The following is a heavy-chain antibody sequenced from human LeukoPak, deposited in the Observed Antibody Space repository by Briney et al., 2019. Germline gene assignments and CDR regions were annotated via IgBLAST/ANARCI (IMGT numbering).Heavy chain of an antibody. V-gene: IGHV1-2*02. CDR2: INPNSGGT. CDR3: ARSGYCSSTSCYTPYNWFDP. CDR1: GYTFTGYY. J-gene: IGHJ5*02. D-gene: IGHD2-2*02. Sequence: ASVKVSCKASGYTFTGYYMHWVRQAPGQGLEWMGWINPNSGGTNYAQKFQGRVTMTRDTSISTAYMELSRLRSDDTAVYYCARSGYCSSTSCYTPYNWFDPGGQGTLVTVSS.